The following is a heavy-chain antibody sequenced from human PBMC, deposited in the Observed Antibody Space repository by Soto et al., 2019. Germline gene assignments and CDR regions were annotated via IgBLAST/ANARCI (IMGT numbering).Heavy chain of an antibody. CDR2: ISAYNGNT. D-gene: IGHD2-2*01. J-gene: IGHJ6*03. CDR3: ARVGYCSSTSCYGEDYYYYMDV. V-gene: IGHV1-18*01. Sequence: GASVKVSCKASGYTFTSYGISWVRQAPGQGLERIRWISAYNGNTNYAQKLQGRVTMTTDTSTSTAYMELRSLRSDDTAVYYCARVGYCSSTSCYGEDYYYYMDVWGKGTTVTVSS. CDR1: GYTFTSYG.